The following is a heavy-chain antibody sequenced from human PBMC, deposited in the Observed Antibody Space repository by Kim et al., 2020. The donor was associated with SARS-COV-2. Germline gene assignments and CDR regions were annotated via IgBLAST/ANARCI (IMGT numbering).Heavy chain of an antibody. CDR3: AKVLRTAAALLQDDAFDI. D-gene: IGHD6-13*01. V-gene: IGHV3-30*02. J-gene: IGHJ3*02. Sequence: KGRFTISRDNSKNTLYLQMNSLRAEDTAVYYCAKVLRTAAALLQDDAFDIWGQGTMVTVSS.